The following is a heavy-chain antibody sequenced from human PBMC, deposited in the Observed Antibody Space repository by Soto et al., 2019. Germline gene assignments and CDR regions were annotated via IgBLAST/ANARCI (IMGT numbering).Heavy chain of an antibody. V-gene: IGHV4-39*01. D-gene: IGHD2-15*01. Sequence: QLQLQESGPGLVKPSETLSLTCTVSGGSISSSSYYWGWIRQPPGKGLEWIGSIHYSGSTYYNPSLNSRVTISVDTSKTQFSLKLSSATAADTAVYYCARRDSSAHYRYWGQGTLVSASS. CDR3: ARRDSSAHYRY. CDR2: IHYSGST. CDR1: GGSISSSSYY. J-gene: IGHJ4*02.